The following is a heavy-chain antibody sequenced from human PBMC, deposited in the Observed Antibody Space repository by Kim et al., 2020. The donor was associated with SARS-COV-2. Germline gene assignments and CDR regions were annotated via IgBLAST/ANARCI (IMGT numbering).Heavy chain of an antibody. Sequence: ASVKVSCKASGYTFTGYYMHRVRQAPGQGLEWMGWINPNSGGTNYAQKFQGRVTMTRDTSISTAYMELSRLRSDDTAVYYCARDQAYSSSWYVENDAFDIWGQGTMVTVSS. CDR1: GYTFTGYY. CDR2: INPNSGGT. D-gene: IGHD6-13*01. J-gene: IGHJ3*02. CDR3: ARDQAYSSSWYVENDAFDI. V-gene: IGHV1-2*02.